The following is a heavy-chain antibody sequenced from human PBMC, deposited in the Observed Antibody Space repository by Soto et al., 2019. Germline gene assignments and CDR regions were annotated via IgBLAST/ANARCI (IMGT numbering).Heavy chain of an antibody. J-gene: IGHJ4*02. Sequence: RGESLKISCNGSGYSFTIDCIALVLQMPGKGLEWMGIIYPGDSDTRYSPSFQGQVTISADKSIRTAYLQWSSLKASDTAMYFCARFYSSGLYYFDYWGQGTLVTVSS. CDR2: IYPGDSDT. D-gene: IGHD6-19*01. CDR1: GYSFTIDC. CDR3: ARFYSSGLYYFDY. V-gene: IGHV5-51*01.